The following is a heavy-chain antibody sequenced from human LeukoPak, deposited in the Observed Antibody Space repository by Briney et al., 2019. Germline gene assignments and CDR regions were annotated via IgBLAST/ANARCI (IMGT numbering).Heavy chain of an antibody. V-gene: IGHV4-34*01. CDR2: INHSGST. CDR1: GGSFSGYY. Sequence: SETLSLTCAVYGGSFSGYYWSWIRQPPGKGLEWIGEINHSGSTNYNPSLKSRVTISVDTSENQFSLKLSSVTAADTAVYYCARGRGVLLWFGESNNWFDPWGQGTLVTVSS. J-gene: IGHJ5*02. D-gene: IGHD3-10*01. CDR3: ARGRGVLLWFGESNNWFDP.